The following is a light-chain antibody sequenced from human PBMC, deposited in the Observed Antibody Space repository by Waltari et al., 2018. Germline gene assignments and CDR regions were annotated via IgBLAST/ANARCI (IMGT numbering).Light chain of an antibody. CDR2: EDD. CDR1: SGSLATDY. CDR3: HSYDSSPFWV. V-gene: IGLV6-57*03. Sequence: NFLLTQPPPVSESPGKTVTISCTRSSGSLATDYAQWYQQRPGRAPPTVIYEDDQRPSGVPDRFSGSIDSSSNSASLTISGLKTEDEADYYCHSYDSSPFWVFGGGTKLTVL. J-gene: IGLJ3*02.